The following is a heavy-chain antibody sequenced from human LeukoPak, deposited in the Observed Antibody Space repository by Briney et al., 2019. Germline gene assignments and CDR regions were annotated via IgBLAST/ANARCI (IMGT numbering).Heavy chain of an antibody. CDR3: ASVIGNFIGGYFDY. J-gene: IGHJ4*02. CDR1: GGSISSNSYY. D-gene: IGHD3-16*01. CDR2: IYYRGST. Sequence: SETLSLTCTVSGGSISSNSYYWGWIRQPPGKGLEWIGNIYYRGSTYYNPSLKSRVTISVDTSKNQFSLKLSSVTAADTAVYYCASVIGNFIGGYFDYWGQGTLVTVSS. V-gene: IGHV4-39*07.